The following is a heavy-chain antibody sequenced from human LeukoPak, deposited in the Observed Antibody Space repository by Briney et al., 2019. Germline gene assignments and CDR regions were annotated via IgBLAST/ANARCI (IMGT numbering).Heavy chain of an antibody. CDR2: IWYDGSNK. V-gene: IGHV3-33*06. CDR1: GFTFSSYG. D-gene: IGHD1-26*01. CDR3: AKERGSGRDYYYYYMDV. J-gene: IGHJ6*03. Sequence: GRSLRLSCAASGFTFSSYGMHGAREAPGKGVEGVAVIWYDGSNKYYADSVKGRFTISRDNSKNTLYLQMNSLKAEDTAGYYCAKERGSGRDYYYYYMDVWGKGPTVTVSS.